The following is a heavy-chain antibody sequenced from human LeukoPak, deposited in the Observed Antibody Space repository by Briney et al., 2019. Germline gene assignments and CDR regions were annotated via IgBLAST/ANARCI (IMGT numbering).Heavy chain of an antibody. CDR2: IYYSGST. D-gene: IGHD6-13*01. CDR3: ATGAGYISSWPFDY. CDR1: GGSIISYY. Sequence: PSETLSLTCTVSGGSIISYYWTWIRQPPGRRLEWIGYIYYSGSTNYNPSLKSRVTISVDTSKNQFSLTLSSVTAADTAVYYCATGAGYISSWPFDYWGQGTLVTVSS. J-gene: IGHJ4*02. V-gene: IGHV4-59*01.